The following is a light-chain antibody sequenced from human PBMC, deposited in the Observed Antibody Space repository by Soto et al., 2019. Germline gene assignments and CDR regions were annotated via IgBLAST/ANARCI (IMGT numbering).Light chain of an antibody. CDR1: SSNIGAGFD. J-gene: IGLJ2*01. CDR3: QSYDSSLGGNVV. CDR2: DNT. V-gene: IGLV1-40*01. Sequence: QSVLTQPPSVSGALGQRVTISCTGSSSNIGAGFDLHGYQQLPGRAPKVLIYDNTNRPPGVPDRFSGSKSGTSASLAITGLQAEDEADYYCQSYDSSLGGNVVFGGGTKLTVL.